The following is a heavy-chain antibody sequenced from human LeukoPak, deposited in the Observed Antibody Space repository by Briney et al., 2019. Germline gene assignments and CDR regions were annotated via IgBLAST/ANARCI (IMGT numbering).Heavy chain of an antibody. CDR2: IYYTGST. V-gene: IGHV4-59*08. CDR1: GGSIISYY. Sequence: SETLSLTCTVSGGSIISYYWSWIRQPPWKGLEWIGYIYYTGSTNYNPSLKSRVTISVDTSKNQFSLKLSSVTAADTAVYYCARLLQNQQLDAFDIWGQGTMVTVSS. D-gene: IGHD6-13*01. CDR3: ARLLQNQQLDAFDI. J-gene: IGHJ3*02.